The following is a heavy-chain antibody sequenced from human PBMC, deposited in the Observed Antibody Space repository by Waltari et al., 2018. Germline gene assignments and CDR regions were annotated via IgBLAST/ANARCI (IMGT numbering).Heavy chain of an antibody. D-gene: IGHD2-21*02. CDR2: IYYTGST. CDR3: ARGGGGDWEWFDP. V-gene: IGHV4-59*01. Sequence: QVQLQESGPSLLKPSETLSLICTVSCGPISGFYWSWVRQPPGKGLDWIGYIYYTGSTNFNPSLKSRVTMSVDTSKNQFSLKLSSVTAADTAFYYCARGGGGDWEWFDPWGQGTLVTVSS. J-gene: IGHJ5*02. CDR1: CGPISGFY.